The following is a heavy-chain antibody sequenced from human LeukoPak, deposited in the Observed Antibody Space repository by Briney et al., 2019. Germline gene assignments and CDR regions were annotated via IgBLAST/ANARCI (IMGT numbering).Heavy chain of an antibody. Sequence: GGSLRLSCAASGFTFSNHGMYWVRQAPGKGLEWVAIIWYDGSKKYYGDSVKGRFTVSRDNSKNTLYLQMNSLRVEDTAVYYCAMYSGSDWELHYWGQGTLVSVSS. CDR3: AMYSGSDWELHY. CDR2: IWYDGSKK. V-gene: IGHV3-33*01. CDR1: GFTFSNHG. J-gene: IGHJ4*02. D-gene: IGHD5-12*01.